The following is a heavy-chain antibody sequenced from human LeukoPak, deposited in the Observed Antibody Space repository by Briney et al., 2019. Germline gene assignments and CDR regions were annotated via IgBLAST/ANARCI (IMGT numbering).Heavy chain of an antibody. CDR1: GFTFGSYG. CDR3: AKEAAYCGGDCYSGSDY. D-gene: IGHD2-21*02. V-gene: IGHV3-30*18. Sequence: GGSLRLSCAASGFTFGSYGMHWVRQAPGKGLEWVAVISSDGSNKYYADSVKGRFTISRDNSKNTLYLQMNSLRAEDTAVYYCAKEAAYCGGDCYSGSDYWGQGTLVTVSS. CDR2: ISSDGSNK. J-gene: IGHJ4*02.